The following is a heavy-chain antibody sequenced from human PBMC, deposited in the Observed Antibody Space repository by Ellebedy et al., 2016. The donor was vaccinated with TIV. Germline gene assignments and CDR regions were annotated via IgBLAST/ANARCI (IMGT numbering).Heavy chain of an antibody. Sequence: AASVKVSCKASGETSSSHALNWVRQAPGQGLEWVGRIIPILNVVNYARKFQGRVTITADRSTNIVYLELSSLRSEDTAVYYCARVVWQQPVSYAFDIWGQGTMVTVSS. CDR1: GETSSSHA. D-gene: IGHD6-13*01. CDR3: ARVVWQQPVSYAFDI. CDR2: IIPILNVV. J-gene: IGHJ3*02. V-gene: IGHV1-69*04.